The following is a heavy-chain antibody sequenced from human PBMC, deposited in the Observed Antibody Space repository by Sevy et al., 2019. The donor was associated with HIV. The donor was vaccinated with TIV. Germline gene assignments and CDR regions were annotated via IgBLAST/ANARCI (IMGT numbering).Heavy chain of an antibody. CDR3: ARVVLYYDANYCDF. D-gene: IGHD3-22*01. V-gene: IGHV3-48*02. Sequence: GGSLRLSCAASGFTFSNYAMNWVRQAPGKGLEWLSYISGSSGTIYYAGSVKGRFTISRDNAKNSVYLQMNSLRDEDSAVYYCARVVLYYDANYCDFWGQGALVTVSS. CDR1: GFTFSNYA. CDR2: ISGSSGTI. J-gene: IGHJ4*02.